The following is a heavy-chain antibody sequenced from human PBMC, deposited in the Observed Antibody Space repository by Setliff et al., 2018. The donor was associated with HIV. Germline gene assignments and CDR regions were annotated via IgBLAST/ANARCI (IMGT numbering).Heavy chain of an antibody. D-gene: IGHD2-2*01. Sequence: ASVKVSCKASGYTFTSYGISWVRQAPGQGLEWMGWISAYNGNTNYAQKLQGRVTMTTDTSTSTAYMELSRLRSDDTAVYYCAREGRVKTDCSSTSCYVGGMDVWGQGTTVTVSS. J-gene: IGHJ6*02. CDR3: AREGRVKTDCSSTSCYVGGMDV. V-gene: IGHV1-18*01. CDR2: ISAYNGNT. CDR1: GYTFTSYG.